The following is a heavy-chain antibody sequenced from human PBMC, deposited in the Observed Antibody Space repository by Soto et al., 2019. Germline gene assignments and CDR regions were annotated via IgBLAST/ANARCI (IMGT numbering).Heavy chain of an antibody. CDR1: GFPFSNAW. V-gene: IGHV3-15*01. CDR2: IKRETDGGTT. CDR3: TTQYYYDSSGSLLN. J-gene: IGHJ4*02. Sequence: GGSLSLSCAASGFPFSNAWMSWVRQTPGKGLEWVGRIKRETDGGTTDYAAPVKGRFTISGDDSKNTLYLQMNSLKTEDTAVYYCTTQYYYDSSGSLLNWGQGTLVTVS. D-gene: IGHD3-22*01.